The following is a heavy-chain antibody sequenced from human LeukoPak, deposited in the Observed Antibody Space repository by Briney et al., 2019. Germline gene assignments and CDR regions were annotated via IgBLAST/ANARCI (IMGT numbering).Heavy chain of an antibody. CDR2: IYYSGST. CDR3: ARDLAPTYYDYVWGSYRSVGFDY. CDR1: GGSISSSNW. J-gene: IGHJ4*02. Sequence: SGTLSLTCAVSGGSISSSNWWSWVRPPPGKGLEWIGSIYYSGSTYYNPSLKSRVTISVDTSKNQFSLKLSSVTAADTAVYYCARDLAPTYYDYVWGSYRSVGFDYWGQGTLVTASS. V-gene: IGHV4-4*02. D-gene: IGHD3-16*02.